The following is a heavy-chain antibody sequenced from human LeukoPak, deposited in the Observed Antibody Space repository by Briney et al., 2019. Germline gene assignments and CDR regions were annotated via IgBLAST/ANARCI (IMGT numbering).Heavy chain of an antibody. D-gene: IGHD3-10*02. J-gene: IGHJ4*02. V-gene: IGHV3-43*01. CDR2: AGWAGGTT. Sequence: GSLRLSCATSGFNFDRYTIHWVRQAPGKGLEWVSLAGWAGGTTFYSDSVRGRFTISRDSGRKSVYLQMNSLATDDTAFYFCAKELDTMFFDYWGQGALVTVSS. CDR1: GFNFDRYT. CDR3: AKELDTMFFDY.